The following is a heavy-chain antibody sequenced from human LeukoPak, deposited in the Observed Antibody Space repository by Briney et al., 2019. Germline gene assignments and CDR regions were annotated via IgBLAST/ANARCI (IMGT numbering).Heavy chain of an antibody. CDR2: IYHSGST. V-gene: IGHV4-38-2*01. CDR3: ARHWDGVVIIDY. J-gene: IGHJ4*02. Sequence: SETLSLTCAVSGYSISSGYYWGWIWQPPGKGLEWIGSIYHSGSTYYNPSLKSRVTISVDTSKNQFSLKLSSVTAADTAVYYCARHWDGVVIIDYWGQGTLVTVSS. CDR1: GYSISSGYY. D-gene: IGHD3-3*01.